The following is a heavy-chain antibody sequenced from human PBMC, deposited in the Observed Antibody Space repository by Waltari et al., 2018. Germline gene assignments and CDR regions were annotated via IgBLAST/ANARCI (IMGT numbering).Heavy chain of an antibody. CDR1: GYTFTSYA. V-gene: IGHV1-3*01. CDR2: INAGNCNT. J-gene: IGHJ5*02. CDR3: ARGLQSTMVRGVITSYNWFDP. D-gene: IGHD3-10*01. Sequence: QVQLVQSGAEVKTPGASVKVSCKASGYTFTSYAMHWVRQAPGQRLEWMGWINAGNCNTKYSQKFQGRVTSTRDTSASTAYMELSSLRSEDTAVYYCARGLQSTMVRGVITSYNWFDPWGQGTLVTVSS.